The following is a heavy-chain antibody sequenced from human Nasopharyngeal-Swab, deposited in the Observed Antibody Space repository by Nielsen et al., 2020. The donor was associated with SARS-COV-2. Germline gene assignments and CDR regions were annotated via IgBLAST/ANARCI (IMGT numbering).Heavy chain of an antibody. CDR2: VYTSGTT. D-gene: IGHD5-18*01. Sequence: SEPLSPTCTASGASISSGSYYWSWIRQPAGKGLEWIGRVYTSGTTNYNPSLKSRVTISVDTSKNQFSLKLTSVTAADTAVYYCARPGYSYSFGAFDIWGQGTMVTVSS. J-gene: IGHJ3*02. CDR3: ARPGYSYSFGAFDI. V-gene: IGHV4-61*02. CDR1: GASISSGSYY.